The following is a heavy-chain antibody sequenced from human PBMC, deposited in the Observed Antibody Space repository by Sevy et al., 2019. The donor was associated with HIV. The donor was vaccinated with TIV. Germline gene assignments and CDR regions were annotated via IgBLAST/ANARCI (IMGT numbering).Heavy chain of an antibody. CDR2: ISSSSSTI. Sequence: GESLKISCAASGFTFSSYSMNWVRQAPGKGLEWVSYISSSSSTIYYADSVKGRFTISRDNAKNSLYLQMNSLRAEDTAVYYCARPRIVGATTVGYWGQGTLVTVSS. J-gene: IGHJ4*02. CDR3: ARPRIVGATTVGY. D-gene: IGHD1-26*01. CDR1: GFTFSSYS. V-gene: IGHV3-48*01.